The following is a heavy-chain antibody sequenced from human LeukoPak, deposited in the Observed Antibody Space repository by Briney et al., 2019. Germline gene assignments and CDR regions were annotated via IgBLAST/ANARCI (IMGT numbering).Heavy chain of an antibody. V-gene: IGHV4-4*07. CDR3: AREGGGRPLDV. CDR2: INTSGST. CDR1: GGSISNYY. D-gene: IGHD2-15*01. Sequence: PSETLSLTCSVSGGSISNYYWTWIRQPAGKGLEWIGRINTSGSTNYNPSLKSRVTMSVDTSKNQSSLKLRSVTAADTAVYYCAREGGGRPLDVWGQGTTVTVSS. J-gene: IGHJ6*02.